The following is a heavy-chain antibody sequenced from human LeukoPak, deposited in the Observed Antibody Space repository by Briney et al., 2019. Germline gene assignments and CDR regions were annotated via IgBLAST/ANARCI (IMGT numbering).Heavy chain of an antibody. CDR2: IYHTGST. J-gene: IGHJ4*02. CDR1: GGSISSNSYY. V-gene: IGHV4-39*07. CDR3: ATSQWLAFDY. D-gene: IGHD5-24*01. Sequence: SETLSLTCAVSGGSISSNSYYWGWIRQPPGKGLEWIGSIYHTGSTYYNPSLKSRVTISVDTSRNQISLSLSSVTAADTAVYFCATSQWLAFDYWGQGTLVTVSS.